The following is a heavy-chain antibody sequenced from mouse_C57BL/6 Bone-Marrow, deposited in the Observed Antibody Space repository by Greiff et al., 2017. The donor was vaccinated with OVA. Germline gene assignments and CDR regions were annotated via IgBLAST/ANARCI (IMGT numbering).Heavy chain of an antibody. Sequence: QVQLQQPGAELVMPGASVKLSCKASGYTFTSYWMHWVKQRPGQGLEWIGEIDPSDSYTNYNQKFKGKATLTVDKSSSTAYMQLSSLTSEDSAVYYCARYYDGSSYFDYWGQGTTLTVSS. CDR2: IDPSDSYT. D-gene: IGHD1-1*01. J-gene: IGHJ2*01. CDR1: GYTFTSYW. V-gene: IGHV1-69*01. CDR3: ARYYDGSSYFDY.